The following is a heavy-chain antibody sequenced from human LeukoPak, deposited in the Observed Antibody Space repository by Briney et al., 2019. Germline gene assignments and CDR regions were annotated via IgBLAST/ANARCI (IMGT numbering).Heavy chain of an antibody. V-gene: IGHV3-23*01. CDR3: AKWGDYDILTGYYVPDY. D-gene: IGHD3-9*01. J-gene: IGHJ4*02. CDR1: GFIFSNYA. CDR2: ITGSDGSS. Sequence: GGSLRLSCAASGFIFSNYAMSWVRQAPGKGLEWVSAITGSDGSSYYADSVKGRFTISRDNSKNTLYLQVNSLRAEDTAVYYRAKWGDYDILTGYYVPDYWGQGTLVTVSS.